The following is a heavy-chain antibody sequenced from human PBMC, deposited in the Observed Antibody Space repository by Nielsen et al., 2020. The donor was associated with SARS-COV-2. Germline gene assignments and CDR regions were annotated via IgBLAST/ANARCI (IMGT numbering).Heavy chain of an antibody. J-gene: IGHJ6*02. Sequence: GESLKISCAASGFTFSSYAMSWVRQAPGKGLEWVSAISGSGGSTYYADSVKGRFTISRDNSKNTLYLQMSSLRAEDTAVYYCAKCAYSSGWSSYYYYGMDVWGQGATVTVSS. CDR1: GFTFSSYA. CDR2: ISGSGGST. CDR3: AKCAYSSGWSSYYYYGMDV. D-gene: IGHD6-19*01. V-gene: IGHV3-23*01.